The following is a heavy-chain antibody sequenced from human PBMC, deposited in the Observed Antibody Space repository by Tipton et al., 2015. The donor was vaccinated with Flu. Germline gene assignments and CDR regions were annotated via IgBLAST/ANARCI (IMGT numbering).Heavy chain of an antibody. CDR1: GFTFSTYW. CDR3: AREIGGGSCY. J-gene: IGHJ4*02. CDR2: IKQDGSVK. D-gene: IGHD2-15*01. V-gene: IGHV3-7*01. Sequence: SLRLSCTASGFTFSTYWMSWVRQAPGKGLEWVANIKQDGSVKYYVDSVKGRFTISRDNAKSSLYLQMNSLRAEDTAVYYCAREIGGGSCYWGQGTLVTVSS.